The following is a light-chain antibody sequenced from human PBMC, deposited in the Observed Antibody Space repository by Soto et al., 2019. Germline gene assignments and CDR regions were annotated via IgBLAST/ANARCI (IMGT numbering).Light chain of an antibody. Sequence: DIQMTQFPSTLSASVGDRVTITSRASQSISRWLAWYQQKPGKAPNLLISDASILKSGVPSRVSGAGSGTDFTVTISSLQTDGFATYYCQQYTTDSYGFGQGTKLEIK. V-gene: IGKV1-5*01. J-gene: IGKJ2*03. CDR3: QQYTTDSYG. CDR2: DAS. CDR1: QSISRW.